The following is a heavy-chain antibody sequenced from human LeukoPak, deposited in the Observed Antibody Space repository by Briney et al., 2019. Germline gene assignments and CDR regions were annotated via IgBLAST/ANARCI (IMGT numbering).Heavy chain of an antibody. J-gene: IGHJ4*02. CDR1: GFPFSSDG. D-gene: IGHD4-17*01. CDR2: IRYDGSNK. V-gene: IGHV3-30*02. CDR3: AREDG. Sequence: GGSLRLSCAASGFPFSSDGMHGGRQTPGKGLDWVAFIRYDGSNKFYSDSVRGRFTISRDNSKSTLYLQMNSLRPEDTAVYYCAREDGWGQGTLVTVSS.